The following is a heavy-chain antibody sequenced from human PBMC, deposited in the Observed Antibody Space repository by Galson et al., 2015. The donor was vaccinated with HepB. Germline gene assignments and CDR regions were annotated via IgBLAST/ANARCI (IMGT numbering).Heavy chain of an antibody. Sequence: SVKVSCKASGDALRNLAINWVRQAPGQRLEWMGGIVPIIGTGNYAQKFQDRLTIVADKSTSTNYMELRSLRSEDTAVYYCAREGDGAYFDYWGQGTLVSVSS. CDR3: AREGDGAYFDY. V-gene: IGHV1-69*06. D-gene: IGHD1-26*01. CDR1: GDALRNLA. J-gene: IGHJ4*02. CDR2: IVPIIGTG.